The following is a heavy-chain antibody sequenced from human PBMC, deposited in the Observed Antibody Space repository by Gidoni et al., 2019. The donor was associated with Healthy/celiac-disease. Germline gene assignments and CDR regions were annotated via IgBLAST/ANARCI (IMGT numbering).Heavy chain of an antibody. CDR2: IKQDGSEK. CDR1: GFTFSSYW. J-gene: IGHJ4*02. Sequence: EVQLVESGGGLVQPGGSLRISCAASGFTFSSYWMSWVRQAPGKGLEWVANIKQDGSEKYYVDSVKGRFTISRDNAKNSLYLQMNSLRAEDTAVYYCARTKRPSYFDYWGQGTLVTVSS. V-gene: IGHV3-7*01. CDR3: ARTKRPSYFDY. D-gene: IGHD6-25*01.